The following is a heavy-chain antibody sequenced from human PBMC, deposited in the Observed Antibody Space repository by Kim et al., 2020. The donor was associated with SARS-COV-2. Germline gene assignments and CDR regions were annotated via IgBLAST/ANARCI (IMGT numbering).Heavy chain of an antibody. Sequence: SETLSLTCTVSGGSISSYYWSWIRQPPGKGLEWIGYIYYSGSTNYNPSLKSRVTISVDTSKNQFSLKLSSVTAADTAVYYCARGGPTTQFDPWGQGTLVTVSS. CDR3: ARGGPTTQFDP. V-gene: IGHV4-59*13. CDR1: GGSISSYY. D-gene: IGHD1-26*01. CDR2: IYYSGST. J-gene: IGHJ5*02.